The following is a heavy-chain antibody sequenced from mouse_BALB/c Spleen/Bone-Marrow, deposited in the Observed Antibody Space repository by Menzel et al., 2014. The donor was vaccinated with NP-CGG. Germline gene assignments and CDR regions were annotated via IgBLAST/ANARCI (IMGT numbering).Heavy chain of an antibody. D-gene: IGHD2-2*01. J-gene: IGHJ1*01. Sequence: DVKLVESGPELVKPGASVKISSKTSGYTFTEYTMHWVKQSHGKSLEWIGGINPNNGGTSYNQKFKGKATLTVDKSSSTAYMELRSLTSEDSAVYYCARKEYGYDRYFDVWGAGTTVTVSS. CDR2: INPNNGGT. CDR1: GYTFTEYT. CDR3: ARKEYGYDRYFDV. V-gene: IGHV1-18*01.